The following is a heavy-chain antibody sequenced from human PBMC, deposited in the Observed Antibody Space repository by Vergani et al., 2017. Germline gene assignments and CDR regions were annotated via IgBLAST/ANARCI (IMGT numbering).Heavy chain of an antibody. V-gene: IGHV5-51*01. D-gene: IGHD3-22*01. J-gene: IGHJ4*02. CDR3: ARLYGGDSSRSKYFDY. CDR1: GYSFTNYW. Sequence: EVQLVQSGAEVKKPGESLKISCQISGYSFTNYWIGWVRQMPGKGLEWMGIIHPADSDTRYSPSFQGQVTISVDKSISPAYLQRSSLRASDSAMYYCARLYGGDSSRSKYFDYWGQGTLVTVSS. CDR2: IHPADSDT.